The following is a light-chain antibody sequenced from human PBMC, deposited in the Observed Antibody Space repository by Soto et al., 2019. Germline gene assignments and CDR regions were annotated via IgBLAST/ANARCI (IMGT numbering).Light chain of an antibody. Sequence: DIVMTQSPDSLAVSLGERATINCKSSQSVLYSSNNKNYLAWFQQKPGQPPKLLINWASTRESGVPDRFSGSGSGTDFTLTISSLQAEDVAVYYCQQYYTTPRWTFDQGTKVEIK. J-gene: IGKJ1*01. CDR2: WAS. V-gene: IGKV4-1*01. CDR3: QQYYTTPRWT. CDR1: QSVLYSSNNKNY.